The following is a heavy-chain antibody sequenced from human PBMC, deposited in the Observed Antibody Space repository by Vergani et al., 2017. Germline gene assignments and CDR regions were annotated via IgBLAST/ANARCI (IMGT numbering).Heavy chain of an antibody. CDR2: INHSGST. CDR3: ARGLTVVVVAATRGMDV. V-gene: IGHV4-34*01. J-gene: IGHJ6*02. D-gene: IGHD2-15*01. CDR1: GGSFSGYD. Sequence: QVQLQQWGAGLLKPSETLSLTCAVYGGSFSGYDWSWIRQPPGKGLEWIGEINHSGSTNYNPSLKSRVTISVDTSKNQFSLKLSSVTAADTAVYYCARGLTVVVVAATRGMDVWGQGTTVTVSS.